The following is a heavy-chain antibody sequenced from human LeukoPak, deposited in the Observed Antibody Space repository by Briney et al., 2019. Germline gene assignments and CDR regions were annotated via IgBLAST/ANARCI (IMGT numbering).Heavy chain of an antibody. Sequence: GGSLRLSCAASGFTFSSYSMSWVRQAPGKGLQWVSGISGSGSRTYYADSVKGRFTISRDNSKNTLYLQMNSLRAEDTAIYYCAKDFGSGSGSYYYFDFWGRGTLVTVSS. J-gene: IGHJ4*02. CDR1: GFTFSSYS. D-gene: IGHD1-26*01. CDR3: AKDFGSGSGSYYYFDF. CDR2: ISGSGSRT. V-gene: IGHV3-23*01.